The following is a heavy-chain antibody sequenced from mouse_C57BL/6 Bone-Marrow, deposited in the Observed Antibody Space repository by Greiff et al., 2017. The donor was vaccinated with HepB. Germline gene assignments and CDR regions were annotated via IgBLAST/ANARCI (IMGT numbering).Heavy chain of an antibody. D-gene: IGHD1-1*01. V-gene: IGHV14-4*01. CDR3: THMITTVGASAWFAY. CDR1: GYNIKDDY. J-gene: IGHJ3*01. Sequence: EVQLQQSGAELVRPGASVKLSCTASGYNIKDDYMHWVKQRPEQGLEWIGWIDPENGDTEYASKFQGKATITADTSSNTAYLQLSSLTSEDTAVYSCTHMITTVGASAWFAYWGQGTLVTVSA. CDR2: IDPENGDT.